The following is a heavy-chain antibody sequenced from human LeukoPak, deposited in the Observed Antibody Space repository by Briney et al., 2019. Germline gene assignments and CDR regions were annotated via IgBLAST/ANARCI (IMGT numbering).Heavy chain of an antibody. D-gene: IGHD3-10*01. V-gene: IGHV4-39*02. J-gene: IGHJ4*02. CDR3: ATDLLTMVASGSGDY. Sequence: PSETLSLTCTLSGGSIGNSDYYWGWIRQPPGKGLEWIGTMYYNGATQYNPSLKSRVTMSVDTSKNQFSLKLSSVSAGDTAVYYCATDLLTMVASGSGDYWGQGTLVTVSS. CDR2: MYYNGAT. CDR1: GGSIGNSDYY.